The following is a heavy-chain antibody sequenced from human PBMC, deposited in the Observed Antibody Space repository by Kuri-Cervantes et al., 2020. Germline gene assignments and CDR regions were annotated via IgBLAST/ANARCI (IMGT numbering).Heavy chain of an antibody. CDR3: ARVSYCSGGSCYHLSYAFDI. Sequence: GSLRLSCTVSGGSISSSSYYWGWIRQPPGKGLEWIGSIYHSGSTYYNPSLKSRVTISVDTSKNQFSLKLSSVTAADTAVYYCARVSYCSGGSCYHLSYAFDIWGQGTMVTVSS. J-gene: IGHJ3*02. CDR2: IYHSGST. V-gene: IGHV4-39*07. D-gene: IGHD2-15*01. CDR1: GGSISSSSYY.